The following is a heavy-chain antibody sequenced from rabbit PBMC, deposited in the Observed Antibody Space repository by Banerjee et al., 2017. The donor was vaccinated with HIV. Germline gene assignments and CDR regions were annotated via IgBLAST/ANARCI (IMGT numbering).Heavy chain of an antibody. CDR1: GFDFSSYY. V-gene: IGHV1S7*01. CDR2: IYGGKGST. CDR3: ARESLIGYDL. D-gene: IGHD6-1*01. Sequence: QLKETGGGLVQPGGSLTLSCKASGFDFSSYYMSWVRQAPGKGLEWIGIIYGGKGSTDYASWVNGRFTISSDNAQNTVDLQMNSLTAADTATYFCARESLIGYDLWGPGTLVTVS. J-gene: IGHJ4*01.